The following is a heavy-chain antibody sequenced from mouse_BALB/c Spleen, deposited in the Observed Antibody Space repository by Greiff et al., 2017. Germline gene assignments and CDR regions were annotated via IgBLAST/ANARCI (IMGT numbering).Heavy chain of an antibody. CDR2: INTSTGYT. V-gene: IGHV1-7*01. CDR1: GYTFTSYW. Sequence: VQLQQSGAELAKPGASVKMSCKASGYTFTSYWMHWVKQRPGQGLEWIGYINTSTGYTEYNQKFKDKATLTADKSSSTAYMQLSSLTSEDSAVYYCARPGNYGYAMDYWGQGTSVTVSS. J-gene: IGHJ4*01. CDR3: ARPGNYGYAMDY. D-gene: IGHD2-1*01.